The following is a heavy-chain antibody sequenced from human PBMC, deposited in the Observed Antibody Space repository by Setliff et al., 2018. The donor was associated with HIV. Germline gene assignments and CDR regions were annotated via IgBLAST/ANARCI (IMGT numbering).Heavy chain of an antibody. Sequence: LSLTCAVSGDSINSSNWWSWVRQPPGKGLEWVAVISYDGNNKYYADSVKGRFTISRDNSKNTLYVQMNRLRAEDTAVYYCAKGDCANGVCHTWDYYPYYLDVWGKGTTVTVS. CDR1: GDSINSSNW. CDR3: AKGDCANGVCHTWDYYPYYLDV. J-gene: IGHJ6*03. D-gene: IGHD2-8*01. CDR2: ISYDGNNK. V-gene: IGHV3-30*18.